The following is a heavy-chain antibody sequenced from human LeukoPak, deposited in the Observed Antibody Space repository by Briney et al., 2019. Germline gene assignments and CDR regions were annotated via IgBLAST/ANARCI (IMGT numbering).Heavy chain of an antibody. J-gene: IGHJ4*02. V-gene: IGHV3-7*01. CDR1: GFTFSSYW. CDR3: ARDRWQQLVRSSAWDY. Sequence: PGGSLRLSCAASGFTFSSYWMSWVRQAPGKGLEWVANIKQDGSEKYYVDSVKGRFTISRDNAKNSLYLQMNSLRAEDTAVYYCARDRWQQLVRSSAWDYWGQGTLVTVSS. CDR2: IKQDGSEK. D-gene: IGHD6-13*01.